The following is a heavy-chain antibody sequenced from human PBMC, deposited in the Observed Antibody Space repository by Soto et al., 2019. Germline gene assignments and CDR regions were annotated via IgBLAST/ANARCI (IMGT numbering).Heavy chain of an antibody. CDR3: ARTPGEHGDYAYYFDY. V-gene: IGHV4-30-4*01. Sequence: SETLSLTCTVSGGSISSGDYYWSWIRQPPGKGLEWIGYIYYSGSTYYNPSLKSRVTISVDTSKNQFSLKLSSVTAADTAVYYCARTPGEHGDYAYYFDYWGQGTLVTVSS. D-gene: IGHD4-17*01. CDR1: GGSISSGDYY. CDR2: IYYSGST. J-gene: IGHJ4*02.